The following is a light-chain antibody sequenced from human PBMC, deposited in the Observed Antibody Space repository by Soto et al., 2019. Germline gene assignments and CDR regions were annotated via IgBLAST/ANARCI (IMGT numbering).Light chain of an antibody. CDR3: QQYGSSPWT. CDR1: QSVSSNY. V-gene: IGKV3-20*01. CDR2: GAS. J-gene: IGKJ1*01. Sequence: EIVLTQSPGTLSLSPGERATLSCRASQSVSSNYLAWYQQKPGQAPRLLIYGASSRTTGIPDRFSGSGSGTDFTLTITRLEPEDFAVDYCQQYGSSPWTFGQGTKVEIK.